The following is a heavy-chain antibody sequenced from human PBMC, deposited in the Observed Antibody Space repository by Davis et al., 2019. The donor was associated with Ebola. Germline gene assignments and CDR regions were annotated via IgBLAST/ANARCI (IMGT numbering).Heavy chain of an antibody. CDR3: MSYDD. CDR2: LHSGQNT. V-gene: IGHV3-53*01. Sequence: GESLKISCAASGFTFSSYWMHWVRQAPGKGLEWISMLHSGQNTYYTDSVKDRFTISRDDSKNTVFLQMNGLRAEDTALYYCMSYDDWGLGTLVTVSS. J-gene: IGHJ4*02. CDR1: GFTFSSYW.